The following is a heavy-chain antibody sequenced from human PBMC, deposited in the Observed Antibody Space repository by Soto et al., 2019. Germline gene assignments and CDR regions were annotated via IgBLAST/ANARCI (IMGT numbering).Heavy chain of an antibody. D-gene: IGHD3-22*01. CDR2: ISGSGTVT. J-gene: IGHJ4*02. Sequence: GGSLRLSCATSGFTFSTCAMSWVRQAPGKGLEWVSIISGSGTVTFYADSVKGRFSISRDSSKNTLFLQMNSLRAEDTAVYYCAKHSSGSYRPFDHWGQGA. CDR3: AKHSSGSYRPFDH. V-gene: IGHV3-23*01. CDR1: GFTFSTCA.